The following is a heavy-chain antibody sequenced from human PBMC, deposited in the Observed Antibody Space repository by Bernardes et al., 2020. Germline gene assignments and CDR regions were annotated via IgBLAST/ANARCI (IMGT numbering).Heavy chain of an antibody. V-gene: IGHV4-39*01. J-gene: IGHJ4*02. CDR2: IFYSGTT. CDR1: GGSISSSSFY. D-gene: IGHD7-27*01. CDR3: ARHIALNRGSELDK. Sequence: SETLSLTCIVSGGSISSSSFYWGWVRQPPGKGLEWIGNIFYSGTTYYNPSLKSRVTLSIDTSKNQFSLKLTSATAADTAVYYCARHIALNRGSELDKWGQGTLVSVSS.